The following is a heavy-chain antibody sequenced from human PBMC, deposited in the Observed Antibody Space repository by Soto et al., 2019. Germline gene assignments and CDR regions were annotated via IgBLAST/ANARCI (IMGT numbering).Heavy chain of an antibody. D-gene: IGHD3-22*01. Sequence: GGSLRLSCAASAFTFTTYWISWVRQAPGKGLEWVANINQDGSQKYYVDSVKGRFTISRDNTKNTLYLQMNSLRAEDTAVYYCARFYYDSSGYLPSPYYYYYGMDVSGQGTTVTVSS. CDR1: AFTFTTYW. V-gene: IGHV3-7*04. CDR2: INQDGSQK. J-gene: IGHJ6*02. CDR3: ARFYYDSSGYLPSPYYYYYGMDV.